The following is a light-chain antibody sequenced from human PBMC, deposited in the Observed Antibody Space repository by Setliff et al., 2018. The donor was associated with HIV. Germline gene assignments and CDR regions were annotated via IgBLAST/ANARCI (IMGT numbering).Light chain of an antibody. J-gene: IGLJ1*01. CDR3: GSYAGSKSYV. Sequence: QSVLAQPPSASGSPGQSVTISCTGASSDVGVYNYVSWFQQHPGKAPKLMIYEVTKRPSGVPDRFSGSKSGNTASLTVSGLQAEDEADYYCGSYAGSKSYVFGTGTKVT. V-gene: IGLV2-8*01. CDR2: EVT. CDR1: SSDVGVYNY.